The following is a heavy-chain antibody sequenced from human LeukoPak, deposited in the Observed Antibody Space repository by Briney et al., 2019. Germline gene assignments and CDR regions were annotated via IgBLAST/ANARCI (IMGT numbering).Heavy chain of an antibody. CDR2: IGTAGEI. Sequence: PGGSLRLSCAASGFTFSASAMHWVRQASGKGLEWVSGIGTAGEIYYPGSVKGRFTISRENAKNSLYLQMNSLRAGDTAVYYCARAAYSSTWYSRYFDLWGRGTLVTVSS. D-gene: IGHD6-13*01. V-gene: IGHV3-13*01. CDR3: ARAAYSSTWYSRYFDL. CDR1: GFTFSASA. J-gene: IGHJ2*01.